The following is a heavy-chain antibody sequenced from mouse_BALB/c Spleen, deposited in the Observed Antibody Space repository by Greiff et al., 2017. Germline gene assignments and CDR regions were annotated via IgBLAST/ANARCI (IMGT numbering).Heavy chain of an antibody. V-gene: IGHV5-9-4*01. J-gene: IGHJ3*01. Sequence: EVHLVESGGGLVKPGGSLKLSCAASGFTFSSYAMSWVRQSPEKRLEWVAEISSGGSYTYYPDTVTGRFTISRDNAKNTLYLEMSSLRSEDTAMYYCARDEPFAYWGQGTLVTVSA. CDR3: ARDEPFAY. CDR2: ISSGGSYT. CDR1: GFTFSSYA.